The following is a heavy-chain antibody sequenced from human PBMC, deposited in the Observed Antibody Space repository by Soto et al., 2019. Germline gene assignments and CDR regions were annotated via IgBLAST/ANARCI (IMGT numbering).Heavy chain of an antibody. J-gene: IGHJ6*02. CDR3: ARDRGTTGMVDYYYGMDV. CDR1: GITFSRCL. Sequence: EAQLVESGGGLVQPGGSLRLSCGASGITFSRCLMSWVRQAPGKGLEWVASISQDGTDTDYVDSVKGRFPISRDNPKNSLYLQMNSLRVDDTGEYYCARDRGTTGMVDYYYGMDVWGRGTTVTVSS. V-gene: IGHV3-7*03. CDR2: ISQDGTDT. D-gene: IGHD1-1*01.